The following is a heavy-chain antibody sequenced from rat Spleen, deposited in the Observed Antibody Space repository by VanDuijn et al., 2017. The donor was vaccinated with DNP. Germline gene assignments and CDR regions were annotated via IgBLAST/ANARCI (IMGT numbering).Heavy chain of an antibody. Sequence: EVQLVESGGGLVQPGRSMKLSCAASGFTFSNYDMAWVRQAPTKGLEWVASISYDGSSTYYRDSVKGRFTISRDNAKSTLYLQMDSLRSEDTATYYCTTENNYGGWGQGVMVTVSS. CDR2: ISYDGSST. CDR3: TTENNYGG. D-gene: IGHD1-10*01. V-gene: IGHV5-20*01. J-gene: IGHJ2*01. CDR1: GFTFSNYD.